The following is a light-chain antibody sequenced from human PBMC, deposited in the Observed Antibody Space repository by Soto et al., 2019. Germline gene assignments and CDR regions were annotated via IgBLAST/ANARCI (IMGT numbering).Light chain of an antibody. CDR2: AAS. CDR1: QGTNNF. Sequence: IQLTQSPSSLSASVGDRVTITCRASQGTNNFLAWYQQKPGKAPQLLIYAASTLQSGVPSRFSGSGSGTDFTLTISSLQPEDFATYYCQQLTNYRFTFGQGTKLEIK. J-gene: IGKJ2*01. CDR3: QQLTNYRFT. V-gene: IGKV1-9*01.